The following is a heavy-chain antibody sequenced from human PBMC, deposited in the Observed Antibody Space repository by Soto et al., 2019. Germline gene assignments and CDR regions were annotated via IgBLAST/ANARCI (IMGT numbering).Heavy chain of an antibody. CDR1: GGSISSGGYY. CDR3: ARDRGGVVVPNWFDP. CDR2: IYYSGST. J-gene: IGHJ5*02. Sequence: PSDTLSLTCTVPGGSISSGGYYWSWLRQHPGKGLEWIGYIYYSGSTYYNPSLKSRVTISVDTSKNQFSLKLSSVTAADTAVYYCARDRGGVVVPNWFDPWGQGTLVTVSS. D-gene: IGHD2-2*01. V-gene: IGHV4-31*03.